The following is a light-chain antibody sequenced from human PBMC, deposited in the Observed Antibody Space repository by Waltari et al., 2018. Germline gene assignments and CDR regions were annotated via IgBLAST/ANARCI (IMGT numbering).Light chain of an antibody. Sequence: DIQMTQSPSTLSASVGDRVTTTCRASQRISSWLAWYQQEPGKAPKLLIHTTSSLESGVPSRFSGSGSGTEFNLTISSLQPDDFATYYCQQFYSYPWTFGQGTKVEIK. CDR3: QQFYSYPWT. CDR2: TTS. CDR1: QRISSW. J-gene: IGKJ1*01. V-gene: IGKV1-5*03.